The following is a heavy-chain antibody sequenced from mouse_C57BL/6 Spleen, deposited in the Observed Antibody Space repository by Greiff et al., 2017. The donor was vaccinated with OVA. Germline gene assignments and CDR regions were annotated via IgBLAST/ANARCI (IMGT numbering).Heavy chain of an antibody. D-gene: IGHD3-1*01. CDR2: IDPETGGT. Sequence: VHLVESGAELVRPGASVTLSCKASGYTFTDYEMHWVKQTPGHGLEWIGAIDPETGGTDYNQKFKGKAILTVDKSSSTAYMELRSLTSEDSAVYYCARGARTWYFDDWGQGTTLTVSS. J-gene: IGHJ2*01. CDR1: GYTFTDYE. V-gene: IGHV1-15*01. CDR3: ARGARTWYFDD.